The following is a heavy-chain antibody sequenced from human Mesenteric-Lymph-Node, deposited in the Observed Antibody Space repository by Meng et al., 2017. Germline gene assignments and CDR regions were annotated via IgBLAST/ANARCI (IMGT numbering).Heavy chain of an antibody. Sequence: HITLQESGPTRVKPTQTLTLTCTFSGFSLSTSGVGVGWIRQPPGKALEWLALIYWDDDKRYSPSLKSRLTITKDTSKNQVVLTMTNMDPVDTATYYCAHTLQLAVAFSWWGQGTLVTVSS. V-gene: IGHV2-5*02. D-gene: IGHD6-19*01. CDR2: IYWDDDK. J-gene: IGHJ4*02. CDR1: GFSLSTSGVG. CDR3: AHTLQLAVAFSW.